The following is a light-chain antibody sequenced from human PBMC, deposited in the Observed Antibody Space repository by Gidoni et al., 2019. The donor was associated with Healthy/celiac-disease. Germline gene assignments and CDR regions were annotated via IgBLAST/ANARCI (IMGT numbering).Light chain of an antibody. J-gene: IGKJ4*01. CDR2: AAS. Sequence: DIQMTQSPSSLSASVGDRVTITCRASQSSSSYLNWYQQKPGKAPKLLIYAASSVQSGVPSRFSGSGSGTDFTLTISRLQPEDFATYYCQQSDSTLLTFGGGTKVEIK. CDR3: QQSDSTLLT. CDR1: QSSSSY. V-gene: IGKV1-39*01.